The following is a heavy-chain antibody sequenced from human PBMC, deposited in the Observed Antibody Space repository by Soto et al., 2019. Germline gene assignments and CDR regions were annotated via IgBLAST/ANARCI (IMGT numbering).Heavy chain of an antibody. CDR3: ARRDVLTGYVYFDH. CDR1: GYSFTNYW. D-gene: IGHD3-9*01. Sequence: GESLKISCKGSGYSFTNYWVGWVRQMPGKGLEWMGIIYPDDSDTRYSPSFQGQVNISADKSVSTAYLQWSSLKASDSAMYYCARRDVLTGYVYFDHWGQGTPV. J-gene: IGHJ4*02. V-gene: IGHV5-51*01. CDR2: IYPDDSDT.